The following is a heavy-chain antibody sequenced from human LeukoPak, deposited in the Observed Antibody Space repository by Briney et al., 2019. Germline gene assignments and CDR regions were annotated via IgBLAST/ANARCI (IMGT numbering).Heavy chain of an antibody. D-gene: IGHD5-24*01. CDR2: INGDGGRT. V-gene: IGHV3-74*01. J-gene: IGHJ4*01. CDR1: VFTFSTYW. Sequence: QTGGSLRLSCAASVFTFSTYWMHWVRQAPGKGLVWLSQINGDGGRTRYADSVKGRLTISRDNAKNTVYLQMNSLRAEDTAMYYCARGRNGFFDFWGHGTLVTVSS. CDR3: ARGRNGFFDF.